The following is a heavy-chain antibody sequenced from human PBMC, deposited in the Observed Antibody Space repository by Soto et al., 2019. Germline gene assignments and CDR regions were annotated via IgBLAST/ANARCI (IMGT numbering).Heavy chain of an antibody. CDR2: IYNGGIP. Sequence: SETLSLPCFVSGGSVSSQYWSWMRQPAGKGLEWIGRIYNGGIPLIHPSLESRVALSLDTSKNQFSLTLSSVTAADTATYYCASQDYDMADDYFDYWGRGTLVTVSS. CDR3: ASQDYDMADDYFDY. D-gene: IGHD3-22*01. CDR1: GGSVSSQY. V-gene: IGHV4-4*07. J-gene: IGHJ4*02.